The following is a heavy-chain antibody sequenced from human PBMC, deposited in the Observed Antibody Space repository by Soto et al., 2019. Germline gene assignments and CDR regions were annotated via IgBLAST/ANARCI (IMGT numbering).Heavy chain of an antibody. CDR2: IHSYGST. J-gene: IGHJ5*02. D-gene: IGHD6-19*01. Sequence: QVQLQESGPGLVKPSGTLSLTCAVSGGSVSSDRWWTWVRQAPGKGLEWIGEIHSYGSTNYNPSLKGRVTIFVDKFKNQFSVTLTSVTAADTAVYFFSGQGLAGYGSFEPWGQGTLVTVSS. CDR3: SGQGLAGYGSFEP. V-gene: IGHV4-4*02. CDR1: GGSVSSDRW.